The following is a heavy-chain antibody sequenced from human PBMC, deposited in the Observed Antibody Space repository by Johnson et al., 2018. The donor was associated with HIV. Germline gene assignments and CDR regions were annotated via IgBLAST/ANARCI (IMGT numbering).Heavy chain of an antibody. CDR2: IWYDGNNK. Sequence: QVQLVESGGGVVQPGRSLRLSCVASGFTITTYCMHWVRQAPGKGLEWVAVIWYDGNNKYYADSVKGRFTISRDNSKNTLYLQMNSLRAEDTAVYYCATSTASDAFDIWGQGTMVTVSS. J-gene: IGHJ3*02. D-gene: IGHD1-1*01. V-gene: IGHV3-33*01. CDR3: ATSTASDAFDI. CDR1: GFTITTYC.